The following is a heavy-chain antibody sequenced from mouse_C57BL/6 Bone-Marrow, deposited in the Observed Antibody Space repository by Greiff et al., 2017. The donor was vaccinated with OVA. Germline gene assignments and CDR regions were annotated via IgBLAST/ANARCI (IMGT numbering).Heavy chain of an antibody. Sequence: EVKLVESGPGLVKPSQSLSLTCSVTGYSITSGYYWNWIRQFPGNKLEWMGYISYDGSNNYNPSLKNRISITRDTSKNQFFLKLNSVTTEDTATYYCAREDYYGLYYFDYWGQGTTLTVSS. J-gene: IGHJ2*01. CDR2: ISYDGSN. CDR3: AREDYYGLYYFDY. CDR1: GYSITSGYY. V-gene: IGHV3-6*01. D-gene: IGHD1-1*01.